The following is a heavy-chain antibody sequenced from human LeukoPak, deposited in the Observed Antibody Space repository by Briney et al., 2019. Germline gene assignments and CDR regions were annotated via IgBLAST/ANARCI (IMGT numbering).Heavy chain of an antibody. CDR1: GGSISSSSYY. Sequence: SETLSLTCTVSGGSISSSSYYWGWIRQPPGKGLEWIGSIYYSGSTYYNPSLKSRVTISVDTSKNQFSLKLSSVTAADTAVYYCAKWPYCSGGSCYPFDAFDIWGQGTMVTVSS. CDR3: AKWPYCSGGSCYPFDAFDI. J-gene: IGHJ3*02. V-gene: IGHV4-39*07. D-gene: IGHD2-15*01. CDR2: IYYSGST.